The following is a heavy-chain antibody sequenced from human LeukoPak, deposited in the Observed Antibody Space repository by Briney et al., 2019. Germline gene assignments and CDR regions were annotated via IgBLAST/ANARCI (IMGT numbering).Heavy chain of an antibody. CDR2: LRHSGDT. CDR1: GDSIRGVHY. CDR3: ARMCIAVAGIVQLNWFDP. D-gene: IGHD6-19*01. Sequence: PSETLSLTCVVSGDSIRGVHYWGWIRQPPGKGLEWIGSLRHSGDTYYNPSLKSRVTISMDTSENQFSLKLESVTAADTATYYCARMCIAVAGIVQLNWFDPWGQGTLVSVSS. V-gene: IGHV4-38-2*01. J-gene: IGHJ5*02.